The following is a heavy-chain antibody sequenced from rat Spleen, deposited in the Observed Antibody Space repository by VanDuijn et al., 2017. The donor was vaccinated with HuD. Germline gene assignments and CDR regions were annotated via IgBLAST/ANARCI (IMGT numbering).Heavy chain of an antibody. Sequence: EVQLVESGGGLVQPGRSLKLSCAASGFTFSNYYMDWVRQAPTKGLEWVAYISTGGVNTYYRDSVKGRFTVSRDNAKSTLNLQMDSLRSEDTATYYCSTAGSGLDYYYAGGFDYWGQGVMVTVSS. CDR1: GFTFSNYY. CDR2: ISTGGVNT. CDR3: STAGSGLDYYYAGGFDY. V-gene: IGHV5-27*01. J-gene: IGHJ2*01. D-gene: IGHD1-6*01.